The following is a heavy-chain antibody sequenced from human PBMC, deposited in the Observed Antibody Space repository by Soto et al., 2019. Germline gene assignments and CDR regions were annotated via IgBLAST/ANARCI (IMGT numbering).Heavy chain of an antibody. J-gene: IGHJ6*02. Sequence: QVQLEQSGAEVKKPGSSVKVSCKASGGTFSNSAISWVRQAPGQGLEWMGGIMPIFRTPDYAQKFQGRVNVTADESTCKAYMELSGLRSDDTAVYYCARDKARQQLGGNYYYILDVWGQGTTVTVSS. CDR1: GGTFSNSA. V-gene: IGHV1-69*12. CDR2: IMPIFRTP. D-gene: IGHD3-3*02. CDR3: ARDKARQQLGGNYYYILDV.